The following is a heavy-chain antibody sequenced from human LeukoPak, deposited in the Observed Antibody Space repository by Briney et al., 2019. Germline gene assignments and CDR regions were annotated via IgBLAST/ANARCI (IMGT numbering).Heavy chain of an antibody. CDR1: GFTFDDYA. D-gene: IGHD6-13*01. J-gene: IGHJ4*02. Sequence: GGSLRLSCAASGFTFDDYAMHWVRQAPGKGLEWVSGISWSGGTIGYADSVKGRFTISRDDAKNSLYLQMNSLRVEDTAVYYCEARVIAGKDDYYFDYWGQGTLVTVSS. CDR2: ISWSGGTI. CDR3: EARVIAGKDDYYFDY. V-gene: IGHV3-9*01.